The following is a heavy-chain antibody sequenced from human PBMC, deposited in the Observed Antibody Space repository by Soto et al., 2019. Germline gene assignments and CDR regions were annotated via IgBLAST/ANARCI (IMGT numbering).Heavy chain of an antibody. V-gene: IGHV1-69*01. Sequence: QVQLVQSGAEVKKPGSSVKVSCKASGGTFSSYAISWVRQAPGQGLEWMGGIIPIFGTANYAQKFQGRVTITADESTSTAYMELSSLRSEDTAVYYCAREAVCGGDCYRATYYFDYWGQGTLVTVSS. CDR2: IIPIFGTA. CDR3: AREAVCGGDCYRATYYFDY. CDR1: GGTFSSYA. J-gene: IGHJ4*02. D-gene: IGHD2-21*02.